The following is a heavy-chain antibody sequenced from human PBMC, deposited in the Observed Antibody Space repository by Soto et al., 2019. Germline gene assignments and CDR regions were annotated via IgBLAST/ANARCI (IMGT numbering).Heavy chain of an antibody. J-gene: IGHJ4*02. D-gene: IGHD1-1*01. Sequence: SETLSLTCTVSVGSISTYYWSWIRQSPGKGLEWIGYIHYSGTTNYNPSLKSRINISVDTSRSQFSLKLSSVTAADTAVYYCARTTRDGYNSLDYWGQGTLVTVSS. V-gene: IGHV4-59*01. CDR2: IHYSGTT. CDR1: VGSISTYY. CDR3: ARTTRDGYNSLDY.